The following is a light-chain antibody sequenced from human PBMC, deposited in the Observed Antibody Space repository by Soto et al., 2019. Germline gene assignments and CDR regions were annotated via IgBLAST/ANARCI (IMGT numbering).Light chain of an antibody. CDR3: AAWDDSLNGVI. V-gene: IGLV1-44*01. CDR2: TNN. Sequence: QSVLTQPPSASGTPGQRVTISCSGSNSNIGSNTVNWYQQVPGTAPKLLIHTNNQRPSGVPDRFSGSKSGTSASLAISGLQSEDETDYYCAAWDDSLNGVIFGGGTKVTVL. CDR1: NSNIGSNT. J-gene: IGLJ2*01.